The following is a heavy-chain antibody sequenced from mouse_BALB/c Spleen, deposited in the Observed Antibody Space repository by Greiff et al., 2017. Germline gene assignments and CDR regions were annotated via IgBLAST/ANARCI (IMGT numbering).Heavy chain of an antibody. CDR1: GDSITSGY. CDR3: ARSQTARAAGAMDY. CDR2: ISYSGST. J-gene: IGHJ4*01. Sequence: EVMLVESGPSLVKPSQTLSLTCSVTGDSITSGYWNWIRKFPGNKLEYMGYISYSGSTYYNPSLKSRISITRDTSKNQYYLQLNSVTTEDTATYYCARSQTARAAGAMDYWGQGTSVTVSS. D-gene: IGHD3-2*01. V-gene: IGHV3-8*02.